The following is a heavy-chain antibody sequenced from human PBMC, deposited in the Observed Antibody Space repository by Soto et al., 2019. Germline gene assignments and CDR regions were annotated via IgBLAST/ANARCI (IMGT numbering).Heavy chain of an antibody. CDR2: IYHSGST. Sequence: PSETLSLTCAVSGGSISSGGYSWSWIRQPLGKGLEWIGYIYHSGSTYYNPSLKSRVTISVDRSKNQFSLKLSSVTAADTAVYYCARGYSSSPIWFDPWGQGTLVTVSS. D-gene: IGHD6-6*01. V-gene: IGHV4-30-2*01. J-gene: IGHJ5*02. CDR1: GGSISSGGYS. CDR3: ARGYSSSPIWFDP.